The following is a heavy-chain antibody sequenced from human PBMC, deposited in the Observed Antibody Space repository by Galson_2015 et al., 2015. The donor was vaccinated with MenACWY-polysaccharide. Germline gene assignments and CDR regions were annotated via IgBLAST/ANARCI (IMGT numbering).Heavy chain of an antibody. Sequence: SLRLSCAASGFTFSSYAMNWVRQAPGKGLEWVSDISGSSGSTYYADSVRGRYTISRDISKNTLYLQMNSLRDEDTAVYYCAKPLPSSGCFYFDYWCQGSLITVSS. D-gene: IGHD6-19*01. CDR2: ISGSSGST. V-gene: IGHV3-23*01. CDR3: AKPLPSSGCFYFDY. CDR1: GFTFSSYA. J-gene: IGHJ4*02.